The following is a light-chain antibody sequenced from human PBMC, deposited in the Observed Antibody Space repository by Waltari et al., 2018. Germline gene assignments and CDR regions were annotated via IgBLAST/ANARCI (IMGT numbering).Light chain of an antibody. Sequence: QSAPTQPPSVSGSPGQSVTISCTGTSSDVGGYNYVSWYLQHPGKVPKLLIYGVTYRPSGVSDRFAGSKSGHTASLTISGLQAEYEADYFCCSYTTSSTYIFGTGTRLTVL. CDR3: CSYTTSSTYI. CDR1: SSDVGGYNY. J-gene: IGLJ1*01. CDR2: GVT. V-gene: IGLV2-14*01.